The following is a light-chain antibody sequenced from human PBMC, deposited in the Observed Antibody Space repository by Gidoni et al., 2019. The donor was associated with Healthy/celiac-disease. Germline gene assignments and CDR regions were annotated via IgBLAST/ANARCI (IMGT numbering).Light chain of an antibody. V-gene: IGKV3-20*01. CDR2: GAS. CDR3: QQYGSSPGT. Sequence: DIVLTQSPGTLSLSPGERATIACRASQSVSSSYLAWYQQEPGQAPGLLIYGASSRATGIPDRFSGSGSGTDFTLTISRLEPEDFAVYYCQQYGSSPGTFGQGTKVEIK. J-gene: IGKJ1*01. CDR1: QSVSSSY.